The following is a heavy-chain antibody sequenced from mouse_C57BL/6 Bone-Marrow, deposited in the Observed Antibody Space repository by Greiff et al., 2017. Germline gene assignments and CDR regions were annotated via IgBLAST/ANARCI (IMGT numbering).Heavy chain of an antibody. CDR3: TRGDPFYAMDY. V-gene: IGHV14-4*01. Sequence: VHVKQSGAELVRPGASVKLSCTASGFNIKDDYMHWVKQRPEQGLEWIGWIDPENGDTEYASKFQGKATITADTSSNTAYLQLSSLTSEDTAVYYCTRGDPFYAMDYWGQGTSVTVSS. CDR1: GFNIKDDY. J-gene: IGHJ4*01. CDR2: IDPENGDT.